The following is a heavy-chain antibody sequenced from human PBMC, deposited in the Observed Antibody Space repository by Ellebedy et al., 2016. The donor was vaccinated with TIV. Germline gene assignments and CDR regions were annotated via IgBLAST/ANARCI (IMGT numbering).Heavy chain of an antibody. CDR3: ATELVVRGVIITGEGY. J-gene: IGHJ4*02. D-gene: IGHD3-10*01. CDR2: INPSGGST. Sequence: ASVKVSXKASGGTFSSYAISWVRQAPGQGLEWMGIINPSGGSTSYAQKFQGRVTMTRDTSTSTVYMELSSLRSEDTAVYYCATELVVRGVIITGEGYWGQGTLVTVSS. CDR1: GGTFSSYA. V-gene: IGHV1-46*01.